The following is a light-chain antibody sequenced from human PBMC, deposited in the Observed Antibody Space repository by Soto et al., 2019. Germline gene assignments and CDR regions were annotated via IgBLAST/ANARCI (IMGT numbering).Light chain of an antibody. V-gene: IGKV1-33*01. Sequence: DIHITQSPSSLSASVGDRVTITCQASQDISNYLNWYQQKPGKAPKLLIYDASNLETGVPSRFSGSGSGTEFTLTITSLQPDDFATYYCQQYNSYAWTFGQGTKVDI. J-gene: IGKJ1*01. CDR1: QDISNY. CDR2: DAS. CDR3: QQYNSYAWT.